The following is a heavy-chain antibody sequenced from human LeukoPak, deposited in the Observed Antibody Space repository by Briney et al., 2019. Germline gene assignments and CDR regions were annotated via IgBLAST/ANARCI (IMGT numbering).Heavy chain of an antibody. CDR1: GFTFSSYN. CDR2: ITSSSSYI. V-gene: IGHV3-21*06. Sequence: GGSLRLSCAASGFTFSSYNMNWVRQAPGKGPEWVSSITSSSSYIYYADSVKGRFTISRDNAKNSLYLQMDSLRVEDTAVYYCARDSSSWYYMDVWGKGTTVTVSS. J-gene: IGHJ6*03. D-gene: IGHD6-13*01. CDR3: ARDSSSWYYMDV.